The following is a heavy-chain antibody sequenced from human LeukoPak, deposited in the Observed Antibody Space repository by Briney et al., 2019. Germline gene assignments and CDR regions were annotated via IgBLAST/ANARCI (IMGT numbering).Heavy chain of an antibody. CDR3: GRDLGGRGGA. CDR1: GFSFSTYW. J-gene: IGHJ5*02. CDR2: TNTDGSIT. D-gene: IGHD1-26*01. V-gene: IGHV3-74*01. Sequence: GGSLRLSSAASGFSFSTYWMHWVRQVPGTGLVWVSRTNTDGSITDYADSVKGRFTISRDNAKDTLYLQMNSLRPEDTAVYYCGRDLGGRGGAWGQGTLVTVSS.